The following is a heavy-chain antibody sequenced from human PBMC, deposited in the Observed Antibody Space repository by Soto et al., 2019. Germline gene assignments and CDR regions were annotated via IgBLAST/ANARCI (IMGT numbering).Heavy chain of an antibody. CDR2: INPSGGGT. J-gene: IGHJ4*02. Sequence: QVQLVQSGTEVKKPGASVKVSCKASGYTFLDFYIHWVRQAPGQGLEWMGFINPSGGGTTYAQKFQGRLTMTRDTSTSTVYMELISLRSEDTAIYYCARDKPFSAGYWVQGTLVT. CDR3: ARDKPFSAGY. CDR1: GYTFLDFY. D-gene: IGHD3-3*02. V-gene: IGHV1-46*01.